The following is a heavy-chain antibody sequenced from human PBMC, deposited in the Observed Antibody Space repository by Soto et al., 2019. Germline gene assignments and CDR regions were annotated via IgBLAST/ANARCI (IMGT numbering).Heavy chain of an antibody. D-gene: IGHD2-15*01. CDR3: APLSVSLSGPYGIHV. V-gene: IGHV4-39*01. CDR1: GYSVTSSDYY. Sequence: SETLSLTCSVSGYSVTSSDYYWAWIRQPPGKGLEWIGSMFYSGLAYYNPSLKSRVTLSVDTSKNQFSVRLNSVTAADTAVYYCAPLSVSLSGPYGIHVWGQGTTVTVSS. J-gene: IGHJ6*02. CDR2: MFYSGLA.